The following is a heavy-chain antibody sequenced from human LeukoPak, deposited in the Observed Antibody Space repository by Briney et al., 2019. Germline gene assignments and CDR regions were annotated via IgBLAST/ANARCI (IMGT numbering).Heavy chain of an antibody. J-gene: IGHJ5*02. Sequence: ASVKVSCKASGYTFTSYGINWVRQAPGQGLEWMGWISAYNSNTHYAQKLQGRVTMTTDTSTSTAYMEVRSLRSDDTAVYYCARDRWLQRDWFDPWGQGTLVTVSS. D-gene: IGHD5-24*01. CDR2: ISAYNSNT. CDR1: GYTFTSYG. V-gene: IGHV1-18*01. CDR3: ARDRWLQRDWFDP.